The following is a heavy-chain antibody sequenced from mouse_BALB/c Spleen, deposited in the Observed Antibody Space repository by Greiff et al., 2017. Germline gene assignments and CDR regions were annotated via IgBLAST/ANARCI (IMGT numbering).Heavy chain of an antibody. J-gene: IGHJ4*01. Sequence: EVKLVESGGGLVKPGGSLKLSCAASGFTFSSYAMSWVRQSPEKRLEWVAEISSGGSYTYYPDTVTGRFTISRDNAKNTLYLEMSSLRSEDTAMYYCAREDYDAMDYWGQGTSVTVSS. CDR1: GFTFSSYA. CDR3: AREDYDAMDY. V-gene: IGHV5-9-4*01. D-gene: IGHD1-1*02. CDR2: ISSGGSYT.